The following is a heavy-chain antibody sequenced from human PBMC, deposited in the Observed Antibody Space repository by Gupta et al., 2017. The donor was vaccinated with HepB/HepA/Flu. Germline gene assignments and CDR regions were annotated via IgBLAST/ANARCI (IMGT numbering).Heavy chain of an antibody. CDR3: AGVXYSISGSVNSVAF. V-gene: IGHV3-21*01. Sequence: EVQLVESVGGLVKPGGSLRISCAASGFTFSNYNMNWVRQDPGKGLEWVAFISSRSSHTYQADAGKVRFTISRDNAKKSLDLKMNRPRAAAKXWXDCAGVXYSISGSVNSVAFWGQGTLVTVSS. CDR2: ISSRSSHT. CDR1: GFTFSNYN. D-gene: IGHD3-22*01. J-gene: IGHJ4*02.